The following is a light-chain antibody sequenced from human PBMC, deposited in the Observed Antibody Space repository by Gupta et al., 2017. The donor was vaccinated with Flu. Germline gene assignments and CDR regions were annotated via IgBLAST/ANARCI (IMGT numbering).Light chain of an antibody. CDR3: QRHRGLPMST. CDR2: DAS. J-gene: IGKJ2*01. V-gene: IGKV3-11*01. Sequence: EMVFTQSPATLSLSPGDRAIFSCRASQSVNIYLAWYQQKPDQLPRLLMFDASKRAAGIPDRFSGSGCGTDFTLTISTREPEDFAVYYCQRHRGLPMSTFGQGTKLE. CDR1: QSVNIY.